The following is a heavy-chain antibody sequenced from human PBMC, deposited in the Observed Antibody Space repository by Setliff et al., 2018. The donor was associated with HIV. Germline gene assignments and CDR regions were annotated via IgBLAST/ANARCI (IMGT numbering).Heavy chain of an antibody. CDR2: IYHSGST. CDR3: ARVILAGKFKSYYFDY. V-gene: IGHV4-31*03. Sequence: PSETLSLTCTVSGGSIRSGGHFWTWIRQHPGKGLEWIGYIYHSGSTYYNPSLKSRATISVGTSKNQFSLKLSSVTAADTAVYYCARVILAGKFKSYYFDYWGQGTLVTVSS. J-gene: IGHJ4*02. CDR1: GGSIRSGGHF. D-gene: IGHD3-10*01.